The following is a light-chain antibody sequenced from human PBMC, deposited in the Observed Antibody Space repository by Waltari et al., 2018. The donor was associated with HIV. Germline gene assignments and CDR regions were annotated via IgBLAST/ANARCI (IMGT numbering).Light chain of an antibody. CDR2: EVS. CDR3: SSYAGSNNLV. V-gene: IGLV2-8*01. J-gene: IGLJ3*02. CDR1: SSDVGGYNY. Sequence: QSALTQPPSASGSPGQSVTISCTGTSSDVGGYNYVSWYQQHPGKAPKLMSYEVSKRPSGFPDLFSGSTSGNTASLTVSGLQAEDEADYYCSSYAGSNNLVFGGGTKLTVL.